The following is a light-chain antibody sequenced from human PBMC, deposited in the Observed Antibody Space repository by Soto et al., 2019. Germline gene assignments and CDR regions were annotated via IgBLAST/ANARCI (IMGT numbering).Light chain of an antibody. Sequence: QSALTQPPSASGSPGQSVTISCTGTSSDVGAYNYVSWYQQHPGKAPGLMIYEVNKRPSGVPDRFSGSKSGNTASLTVSGLQADDEADYYCASYAGSDTVLFGGGTKLTVL. CDR2: EVN. V-gene: IGLV2-8*01. CDR1: SSDVGAYNY. J-gene: IGLJ2*01. CDR3: ASYAGSDTVL.